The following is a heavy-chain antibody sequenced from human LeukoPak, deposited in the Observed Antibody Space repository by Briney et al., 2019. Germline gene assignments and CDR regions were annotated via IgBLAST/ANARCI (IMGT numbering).Heavy chain of an antibody. CDR1: GFTFSNYA. J-gene: IGHJ4*02. CDR2: ISATADTT. V-gene: IGHV3-23*01. D-gene: IGHD3-9*01. Sequence: PGGSLRLSCAASGFTFSNYAMGWVRQAPGKGLEWVSLISATADTTYFADPVKGRFTISRDNSKNTLYLQMNSLRAEDTAVYHCAKLTGRILTGYLVDYWGQGTLVTVSA. CDR3: AKLTGRILTGYLVDY.